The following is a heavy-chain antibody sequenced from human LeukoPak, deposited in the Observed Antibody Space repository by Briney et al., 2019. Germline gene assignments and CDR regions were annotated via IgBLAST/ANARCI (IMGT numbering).Heavy chain of an antibody. D-gene: IGHD3-22*01. V-gene: IGHV3-48*01. Sequence: GGSLRLSCAASGFTFSSYSMNWVRQAPGKGLEWVSYISSSSSTIYYADSVKGRFTISRDNAKNSLYLQMNSLRAEDTAVYYCARAYPDSSGGTDAFDIWGQGTMVTVSS. CDR1: GFTFSSYS. J-gene: IGHJ3*02. CDR2: ISSSSSTI. CDR3: ARAYPDSSGGTDAFDI.